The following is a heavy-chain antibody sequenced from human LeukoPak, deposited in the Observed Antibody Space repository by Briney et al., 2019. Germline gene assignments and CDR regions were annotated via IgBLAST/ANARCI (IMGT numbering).Heavy chain of an antibody. J-gene: IGHJ4*02. CDR2: IKSQTDGGTK. Sequence: GGSLRLSCAASGFTFSSYSMNWVRQAPGKGLEWVGRIKSQTDGGTKDYAAPVKGRFTISRDDSKNTLYLQMNSLKTEDTAMYYCTTLGYSYGQFDYWGQGTLVTVSS. CDR1: GFTFSSYS. CDR3: TTLGYSYGQFDY. D-gene: IGHD5-18*01. V-gene: IGHV3-15*01.